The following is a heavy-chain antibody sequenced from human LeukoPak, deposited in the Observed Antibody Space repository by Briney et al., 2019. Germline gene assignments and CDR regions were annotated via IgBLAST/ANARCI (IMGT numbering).Heavy chain of an antibody. Sequence: PGGSLRLSCAASRFTFSDYYMSWIRQAPGKGLEWASYISSSGSTLYYADSVKGRFTISRDNAKNSLYLQMNSLRAEDTAVYYCARVEGRSYGGNSAWFDPWGQGTLVTVSS. CDR2: ISSSGSTL. CDR3: ARVEGRSYGGNSAWFDP. J-gene: IGHJ5*02. D-gene: IGHD4-23*01. V-gene: IGHV3-11*04. CDR1: RFTFSDYY.